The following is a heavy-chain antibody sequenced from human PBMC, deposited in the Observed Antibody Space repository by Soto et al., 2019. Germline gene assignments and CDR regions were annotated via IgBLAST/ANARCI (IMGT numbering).Heavy chain of an antibody. D-gene: IGHD3-10*01. V-gene: IGHV3-23*01. CDR3: ALRPGSPYYFDY. CDR2: ISGGGGNT. J-gene: IGHJ4*02. Sequence: HPGGSLRLSCAASGFTFISYAMTWVRQAPGKGLEWVSAISGGGGNTYYADSVKGRFTISRDNSKNTLYLQMNSLRAEDTAVYYCALRPGSPYYFDYWGQGTLVTVS. CDR1: GFTFISYA.